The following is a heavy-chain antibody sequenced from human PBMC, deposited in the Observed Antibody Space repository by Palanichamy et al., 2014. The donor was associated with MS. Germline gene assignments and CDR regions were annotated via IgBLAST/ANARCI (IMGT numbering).Heavy chain of an antibody. CDR3: TRFGPAAHSKMDL. CDR1: GYTFTNYW. J-gene: IGHJ5*02. V-gene: IGHV5-51*01. Sequence: EVVLLQSGAEVTKPGESLKISCKGSGYTFTNYWIGWVRRMPGKGLEWMGIIYPDDSDARYSLSFQGQVTFSVDKSISTAFLQWNSLKASDTAMYYCTRFGPAAHSKMDLWGQGTLVTVSS. CDR2: IYPDDSDA. D-gene: IGHD2-2*01.